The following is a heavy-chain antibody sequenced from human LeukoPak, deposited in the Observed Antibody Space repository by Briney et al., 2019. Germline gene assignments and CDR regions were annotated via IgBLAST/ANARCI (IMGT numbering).Heavy chain of an antibody. V-gene: IGHV4-61*01. CDR3: ARDRGRLGTPPKYNWFDP. CDR2: IYYSGCT. D-gene: IGHD3-10*01. CDR1: GGSVSSGSYY. J-gene: IGHJ5*02. Sequence: SETLSLTCTVSGGSVSSGSYYWSWIRQPPGKGLEWIGYIYYSGCTNYNPSLKSRVTISVDTSKNQFSLKLSTVTAADTAVYYCARDRGRLGTPPKYNWFDPWGQGTLVTVSS.